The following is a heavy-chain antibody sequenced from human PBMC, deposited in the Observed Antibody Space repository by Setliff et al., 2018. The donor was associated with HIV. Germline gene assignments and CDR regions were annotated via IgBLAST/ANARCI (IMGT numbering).Heavy chain of an antibody. CDR3: AKFHSYPAHYFFDS. CDR2: ISGSGLRT. V-gene: IGHV3-23*01. Sequence: PGGSLRLSCAASGFTFSNFDMSWVRQAPGKGLEWVSAISGSGLRTYYADSVKGRFTISRDNSKNTMYLQMSSLRAEDTAVYYCAKFHSYPAHYFFDSWGQGTMVTVSS. J-gene: IGHJ4*02. CDR1: GFTFSNFD. D-gene: IGHD2-15*01.